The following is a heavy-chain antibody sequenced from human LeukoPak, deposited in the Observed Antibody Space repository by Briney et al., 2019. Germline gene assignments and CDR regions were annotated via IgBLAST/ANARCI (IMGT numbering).Heavy chain of an antibody. Sequence: ASVKVSCKASGYTFTGYYMHWVRQATGQGLEWMGWMNPNSGNTGYAQKFQGRVTITRNTSISTAYMELSSLRSEDTAVYYCASGWSGHDAFDIWGQGTMVTVSS. CDR3: ASGWSGHDAFDI. D-gene: IGHD1-14*01. CDR1: GYTFTGYY. V-gene: IGHV1-8*03. CDR2: MNPNSGNT. J-gene: IGHJ3*02.